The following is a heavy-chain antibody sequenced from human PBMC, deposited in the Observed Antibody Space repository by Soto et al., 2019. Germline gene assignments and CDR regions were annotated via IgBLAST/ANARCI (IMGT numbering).Heavy chain of an antibody. CDR2: IIPIFGTA. CDR3: ARHVPAAGYYYGMDV. CDR1: GGTFSSYA. D-gene: IGHD2-2*01. J-gene: IGHJ6*02. V-gene: IGHV1-69*12. Sequence: QVQLVQSGAEVKKPGSSVKVSCKASGGTFSSYAISWVRQAPGQGLEWMGGIIPIFGTANNAQKFQGRVTITADESTSTADMELSSLRSEDTAVYYCARHVPAAGYYYGMDVWGQGTTVTVSS.